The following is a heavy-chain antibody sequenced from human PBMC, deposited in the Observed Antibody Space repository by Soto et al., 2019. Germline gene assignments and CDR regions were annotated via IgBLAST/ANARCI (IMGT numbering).Heavy chain of an antibody. D-gene: IGHD5-18*01. Sequence: SETLSLTCTVSGGSIRSGGYYWSWVRQNPRRGLEWIGNIYYSGNTYYNPSLKSRLTISVDTSKNQFSLNLSTVTAADTAVYYCARDRLMATAGTARHYFGLDVWGQGTTVTVSS. CDR1: GGSIRSGGYY. J-gene: IGHJ6*02. V-gene: IGHV4-31*03. CDR3: ARDRLMATAGTARHYFGLDV. CDR2: IYYSGNT.